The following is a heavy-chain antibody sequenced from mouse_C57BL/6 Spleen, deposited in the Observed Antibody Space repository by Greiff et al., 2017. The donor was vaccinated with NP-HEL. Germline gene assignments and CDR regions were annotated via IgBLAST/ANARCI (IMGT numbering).Heavy chain of an antibody. CDR3: ASPLLLRGVGYFDY. CDR2: INPNNGGT. CDR1: GYTFTDYN. Sequence: EVQLQQSGPELVKPGASVKMSCKASGYTFTDYNMHWVKQSHGKSLEWIGYINPNNGGTSYNQKFKGKATLTVNKSSSTAYMELRSLTSEDSAVYYCASPLLLRGVGYFDYWGQGTTLTVSS. V-gene: IGHV1-22*01. J-gene: IGHJ2*01. D-gene: IGHD1-1*01.